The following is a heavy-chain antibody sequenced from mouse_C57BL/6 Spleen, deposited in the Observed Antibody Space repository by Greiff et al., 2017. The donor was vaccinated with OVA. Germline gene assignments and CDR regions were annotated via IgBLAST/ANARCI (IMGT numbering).Heavy chain of an antibody. D-gene: IGHD2-1*01. J-gene: IGHJ1*03. CDR3: ARSKGNCVGYFDV. CDR1: GFNIKDYY. V-gene: IGHV14-2*01. Sequence: EVQVVESGAELVKPGASVKLSCTASGFNIKDYYMHWVKQRTEQGLEWIGRIDPEDGETKYAPKFQGKATITADTSSNTAYLQLSSLTSEDTAVYYCARSKGNCVGYFDVWGTGTTVTVSS. CDR2: IDPEDGET.